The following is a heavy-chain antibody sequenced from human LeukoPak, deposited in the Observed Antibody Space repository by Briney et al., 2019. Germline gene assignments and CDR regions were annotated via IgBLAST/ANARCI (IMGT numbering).Heavy chain of an antibody. CDR2: IYYSGST. D-gene: IGHD3-22*01. V-gene: IGHV4-39*07. CDR1: GGSIISSSYY. Sequence: PSETLSLTCTVSGGSIISSSYYWGWIRQPPGKGLEWIGSIYYSGSTYYNPSLKSRVTISVDTSKNQFSLKLSSVTAADTAVYYCARDRYYYDSSGYYLFDYWGQGTLVTVSS. CDR3: ARDRYYYDSSGYYLFDY. J-gene: IGHJ4*02.